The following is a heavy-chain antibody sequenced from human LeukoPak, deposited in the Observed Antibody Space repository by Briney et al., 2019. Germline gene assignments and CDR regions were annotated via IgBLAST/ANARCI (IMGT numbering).Heavy chain of an antibody. CDR3: ARGGITLFKTFDY. Sequence: GASVKVSCKASGYTFTDYYIHWVRQAPGQGLEWMGWIKPNRGETHYVQKFQGRIIMTRDKSISTAYMELSRLRYDDTAIYYCARGGITLFKTFDYWGQGSLVTVSS. V-gene: IGHV1-2*02. J-gene: IGHJ4*02. CDR1: GYTFTDYY. D-gene: IGHD3-16*01. CDR2: IKPNRGET.